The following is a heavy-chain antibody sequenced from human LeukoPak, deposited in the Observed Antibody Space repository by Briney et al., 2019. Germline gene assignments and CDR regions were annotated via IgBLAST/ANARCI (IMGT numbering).Heavy chain of an antibody. V-gene: IGHV4-34*01. CDR3: AAYYYDSIGYYFLDY. CDR2: INHSGST. CDR1: GGSFSGYY. J-gene: IGHJ4*02. D-gene: IGHD3-22*01. Sequence: PSETLSLTCAVYGGSFSGYYWSWIRQPPGKGLEWIGEINHSGSTNYNPSLKSRVTISVDTSKNQFSLKLSSVTAADTAVYYCAAYYYDSIGYYFLDYWGQGTLVTVSS.